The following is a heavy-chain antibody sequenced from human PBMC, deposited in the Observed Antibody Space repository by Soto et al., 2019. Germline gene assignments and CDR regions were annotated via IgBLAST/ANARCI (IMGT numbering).Heavy chain of an antibody. CDR3: ASLTSWSQEYYYGMDV. CDR1: GFTFGDFG. Sequence: GGSLRLSCTGSGFTFGDFGMSWFRQAAGKGLEWLSFIRGKGYGGTTESAASVRGRFITSRDDSKSIAYLQMNSLKTEDTAVYYRASLTSWSQEYYYGMDVWGQGTTVTVSS. J-gene: IGHJ6*02. D-gene: IGHD2-2*01. CDR2: IRGKGYGGTT. V-gene: IGHV3-49*03.